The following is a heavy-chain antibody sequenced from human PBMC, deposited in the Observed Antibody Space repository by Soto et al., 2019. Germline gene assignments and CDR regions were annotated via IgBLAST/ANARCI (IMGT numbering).Heavy chain of an antibody. CDR3: ASDLVGASDSYGLDV. D-gene: IGHD1-26*01. V-gene: IGHV1-69*13. CDR2: IIPIFGTA. J-gene: IGHJ6*02. Sequence: ASVKVSCKASGGTFSSYAISWVRQAPGQGLEWMGGIIPIFGTANYAQKFQGRVTITADESTSTAYMELNSLRAEDTAVYYCASDLVGASDSYGLDVWGQGTPVTVSS. CDR1: GGTFSSYA.